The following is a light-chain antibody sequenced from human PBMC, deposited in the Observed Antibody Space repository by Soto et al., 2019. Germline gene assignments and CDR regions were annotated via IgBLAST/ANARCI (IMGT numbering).Light chain of an antibody. CDR2: GAS. Sequence: EIVLTQSPGTPSLSPGERATLSCRASQTVSSTYLVWYQQKPGQAPRLLIYGASSRAPGVSDRFSGSGSGTDFTLTISRLEPEDFAVYYCHQCGNSHWTFGQGTKVEIK. CDR3: HQCGNSHWT. CDR1: QTVSSTY. V-gene: IGKV3-20*01. J-gene: IGKJ1*01.